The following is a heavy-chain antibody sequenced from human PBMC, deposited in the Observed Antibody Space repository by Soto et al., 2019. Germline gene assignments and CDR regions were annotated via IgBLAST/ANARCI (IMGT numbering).Heavy chain of an antibody. CDR1: GFTLSGYA. D-gene: IGHD3-22*01. CDR2: ISSNGVGT. CDR3: AKDMIVVAAWFDP. V-gene: IGHV3-64*01. J-gene: IGHJ5*02. Sequence: GGSLRLSCAASGFTLSGYAMDWVRQAPGKGLEYVSGISSNGVGTYYANSVQGRFTISRDNSKNTLYLQMGSLRAEDMAVYYCAKDMIVVAAWFDPWGQGTLVTVSS.